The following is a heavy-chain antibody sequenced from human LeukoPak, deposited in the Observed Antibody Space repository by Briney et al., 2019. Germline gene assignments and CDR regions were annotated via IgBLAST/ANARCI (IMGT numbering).Heavy chain of an antibody. CDR2: SHPINSDT. CDR1: GFNFTAYW. J-gene: IGHJ5*01. Sequence: GESLKISCKGSGFNFTAYWIAWVRQMPGRGLEWMGISHPINSDTKYSPSFQGQVTISADKSSSTAYLQWNSLKASDTAMYYCARHQYYYDSSGNYGWFDSWGQGTLVTVSS. D-gene: IGHD3-22*01. CDR3: ARHQYYYDSSGNYGWFDS. V-gene: IGHV5-51*01.